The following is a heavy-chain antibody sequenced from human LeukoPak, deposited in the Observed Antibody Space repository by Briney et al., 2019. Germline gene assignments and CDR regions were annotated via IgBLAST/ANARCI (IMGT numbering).Heavy chain of an antibody. CDR1: GFTFSTYV. CDR3: AKAGYTSGRTPFNY. V-gene: IGHV3-23*01. J-gene: IGHJ4*02. D-gene: IGHD2-15*01. Sequence: PGGSLRLSCAASGFTFSTYVMSWVRQVPGMELEWVSSISGSDGYTYYADSVKGRFTVSRDNSKNTLYLQMNSLRAEDTATYYCAKAGYTSGRTPFNYWGQGTLVTVSS. CDR2: ISGSDGYT.